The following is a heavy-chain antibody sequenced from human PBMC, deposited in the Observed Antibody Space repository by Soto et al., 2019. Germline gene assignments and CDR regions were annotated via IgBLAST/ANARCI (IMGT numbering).Heavy chain of an antibody. CDR3: ARGPRNWAADY. V-gene: IGHV1-8*02. CDR1: EYTFTNYD. Sequence: QVQLVQSGAEVKKPGASVKVSCKASEYTFTNYDFTWVRQTTGQGLEWMGWMNPNSGDTGYAQKFQGRVTMTRNSSITTAYMELSSLTSEDTAVYYCARGPRNWAADYWGQGTLVTVSS. CDR2: MNPNSGDT. J-gene: IGHJ4*02. D-gene: IGHD7-27*01.